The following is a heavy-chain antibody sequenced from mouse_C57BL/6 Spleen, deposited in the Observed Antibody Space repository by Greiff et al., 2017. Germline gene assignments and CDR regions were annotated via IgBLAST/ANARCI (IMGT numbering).Heavy chain of an antibody. CDR3: SVGGIITALVEDYAMDY. CDR2: IFPGSGST. D-gene: IGHD1-1*01. J-gene: IGHJ4*01. CDR1: GYTFTDYY. V-gene: IGHV1-75*01. Sequence: QVQLQQSGPELVKPGASVKISCKASGYTFTDYYINWVKQRPGQGLEWLGWIFPGSGSTYYNEKFKGKATLTVDKSSSTAYMLLRSLTSEDSAVYFCSVGGIITALVEDYAMDYWGQGTTVTVSS.